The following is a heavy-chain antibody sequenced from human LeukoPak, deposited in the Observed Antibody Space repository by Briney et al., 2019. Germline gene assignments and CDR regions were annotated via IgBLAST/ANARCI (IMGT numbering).Heavy chain of an antibody. CDR2: IYYSGST. V-gene: IGHV4-39*01. CDR1: GVSISSSSYY. CDR3: ARGGYYDILTGYYPYNWFDP. Sequence: QASETLSLTCTVSGVSISSSSYYWGWIRQPPGKGLEWIGSIYYSGSTYYNPSLKSRVTISVDTSKNQFSLKLSSVTAADTAVYYCARGGYYDILTGYYPYNWFDPWGQGTLVTVSS. J-gene: IGHJ5*02. D-gene: IGHD3-9*01.